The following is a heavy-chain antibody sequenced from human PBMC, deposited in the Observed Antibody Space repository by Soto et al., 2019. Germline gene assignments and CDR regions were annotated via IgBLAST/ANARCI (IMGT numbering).Heavy chain of an antibody. D-gene: IGHD1-26*01. Sequence: SETLSLTCAVYGGSFSGYYWSWIRQPPGKGLEWIGEINHSGSTNYNPSLKSRVTISVDTSKNQFSLKLSSVTAADTAVYYCARGGRSIVGATSDYYYGMDVWGQGTTVT. J-gene: IGHJ6*02. CDR3: ARGGRSIVGATSDYYYGMDV. CDR1: GGSFSGYY. CDR2: INHSGST. V-gene: IGHV4-34*01.